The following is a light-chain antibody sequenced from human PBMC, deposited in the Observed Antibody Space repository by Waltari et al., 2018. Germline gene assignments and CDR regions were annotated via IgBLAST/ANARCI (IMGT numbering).Light chain of an antibody. CDR1: KFGSNN. CDR3: QVWDSGSDHYV. V-gene: IGLV3-21*02. J-gene: IGLJ1*01. Sequence: SYELTQPPSVSVAPGQTARITCDGAKFGSNNVQWYQHKQGQAPVLVGYDDGDRPSGIPERFSGSNSGNTAALTISRVDAGDEAEYYCQVWDSGSDHYVFGTVTKVTVL. CDR2: DDG.